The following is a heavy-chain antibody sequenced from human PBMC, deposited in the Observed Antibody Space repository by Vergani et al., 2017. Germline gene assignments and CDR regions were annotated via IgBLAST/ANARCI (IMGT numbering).Heavy chain of an antibody. CDR3: ARVSGYSSSSGRGY. CDR1: GGSFSGYY. D-gene: IGHD6-6*01. Sequence: QVQLQESGPGLVKPSETLSLTCAVYGGSFSGYYWSWIRQPPGKGLEWIGEINHSGSTNYNPSLKSRVTISVDTSKNQFSLKLSSVTAADTAVYYCARVSGYSSSSGRGYWGQGTLVTVSS. J-gene: IGHJ4*02. CDR2: INHSGST. V-gene: IGHV4-34*10.